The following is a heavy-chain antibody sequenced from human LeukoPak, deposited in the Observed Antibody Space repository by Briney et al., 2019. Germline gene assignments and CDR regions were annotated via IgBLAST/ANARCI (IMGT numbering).Heavy chain of an antibody. D-gene: IGHD3-10*01. CDR3: ARVNYYGSGRVNYYGMDV. V-gene: IGHV1-8*01. J-gene: IGHJ6*02. Sequence: GASVKVSCKASGYTFTSYDFNWVRQATGQGVEGVGGMHPNSGNTGYAQKFQGRGTMTRNTSISTAYMELSSLRSEDTAVYYCARVNYYGSGRVNYYGMDVWGQGATVTVSS. CDR2: MHPNSGNT. CDR1: GYTFTSYD.